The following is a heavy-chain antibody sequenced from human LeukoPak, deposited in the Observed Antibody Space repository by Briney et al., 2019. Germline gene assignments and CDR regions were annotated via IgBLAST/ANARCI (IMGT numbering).Heavy chain of an antibody. CDR3: AREALTIFGVVVDY. V-gene: IGHV1-69*04. CDR1: GGTFSSYA. Sequence: SVKVPCKASGGTFSSYAISWVRQAPGQGLEWMGRIIPILGIANYAQKFQGRVTITADKSTSTAYMELSSLRSEDTAVYYCAREALTIFGVVVDYWGQGTLVTVSS. D-gene: IGHD3-3*01. J-gene: IGHJ4*02. CDR2: IIPILGIA.